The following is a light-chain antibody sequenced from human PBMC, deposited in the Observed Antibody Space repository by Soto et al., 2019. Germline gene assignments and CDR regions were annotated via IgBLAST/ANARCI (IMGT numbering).Light chain of an antibody. CDR1: QSVSSY. CDR2: GAS. V-gene: IGKV3-15*01. J-gene: IGKJ1*01. CDR3: PQYILLWT. Sequence: MRQDPASVAVYPRARGTLSCRASQSVSSYLAWYQQKPGRAPRLLIYGASTRATGIPARFSGSGSGTECNLTISCVLCEDSAVHYCPQYILLWTLPHG.